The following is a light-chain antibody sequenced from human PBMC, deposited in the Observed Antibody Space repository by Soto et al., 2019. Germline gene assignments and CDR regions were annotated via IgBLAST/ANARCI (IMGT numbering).Light chain of an antibody. CDR1: SSNIGSNS. CDR3: VAWDDSLNGVI. J-gene: IGLJ2*01. V-gene: IGLV1-44*01. Sequence: QSVLTQPPSASGTPGQRVTISCSGSSSNIGSNSVNWYQQLPGTAPKLFIYINNQRPSGVPDRFSGSKSGTSASLAISGLQSEDEADYYCVAWDDSLNGVIFGGGTKLTVL. CDR2: INN.